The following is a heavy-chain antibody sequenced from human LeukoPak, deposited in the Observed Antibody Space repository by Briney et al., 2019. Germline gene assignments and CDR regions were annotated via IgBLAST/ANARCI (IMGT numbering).Heavy chain of an antibody. J-gene: IGHJ4*02. CDR3: AKVRWPTHYDY. CDR1: GFTFSDYA. Sequence: GGSLRLSCAASGFTFSDYAIHWVRQAPGKGLEWVAVISYDGNNKNYADSVKGRFTISRDNSKNTLYLQMNSLRAEDTAVYYCAKVRWPTHYDYWGQGTLVTVSS. CDR2: ISYDGNNK. D-gene: IGHD4-23*01. V-gene: IGHV3-30*04.